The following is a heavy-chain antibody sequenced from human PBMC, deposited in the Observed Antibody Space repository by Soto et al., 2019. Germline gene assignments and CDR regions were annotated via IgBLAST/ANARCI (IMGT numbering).Heavy chain of an antibody. CDR2: INPNSGGT. V-gene: IGHV1-2*02. Sequence: GASVKVSCKASGYTFTGYYMHWVRQAPGQGLEWMGWINPNSGGTNYAQKFQGRVTMTRDTSISTAYMELSRLRSDDTAVYYCARDLGIAVAGSFDYWGQGTLVTVSS. D-gene: IGHD6-19*01. CDR3: ARDLGIAVAGSFDY. CDR1: GYTFTGYY. J-gene: IGHJ4*02.